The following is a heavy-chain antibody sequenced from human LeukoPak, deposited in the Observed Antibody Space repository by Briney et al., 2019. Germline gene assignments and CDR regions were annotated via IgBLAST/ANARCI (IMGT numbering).Heavy chain of an antibody. CDR3: ARELYYGGNPFDY. J-gene: IGHJ4*02. D-gene: IGHD4-23*01. CDR2: IYYSGST. V-gene: IGHV4-59*01. Sequence: PSETLSLTCTVSGGSISSYYWSWIQQPPGKGLEWIGYIYYSGSTNYNPSLKSRVTISVDTSKNQFSLKLSSVTAADTAVYYCARELYYGGNPFDYWGQGTLVTVSS. CDR1: GGSISSYY.